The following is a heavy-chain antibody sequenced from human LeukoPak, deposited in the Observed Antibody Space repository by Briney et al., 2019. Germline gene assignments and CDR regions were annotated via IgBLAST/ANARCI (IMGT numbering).Heavy chain of an antibody. CDR3: ARDPKPYSSGWYFDY. V-gene: IGHV1-18*01. J-gene: IGHJ4*02. CDR2: ISAYNGNT. D-gene: IGHD6-19*01. CDR1: GYTFTSYG. Sequence: ASVKVSFKASGYTFTSYGISWVRQAPGQGLEWMGWISAYNGNTNYAQKLQGRVTMTTDTSTSTAYMELRSLRSDDTAVYFCARDPKPYSSGWYFDYWGQGTLVTVSS.